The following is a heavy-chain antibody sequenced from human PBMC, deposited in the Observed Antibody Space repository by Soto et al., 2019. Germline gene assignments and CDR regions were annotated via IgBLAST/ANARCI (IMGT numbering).Heavy chain of an antibody. D-gene: IGHD6-13*01. CDR1: GFTFSSNW. Sequence: DVQLVESGGGLVQPGGSLRLSCAASGFTFSSNWMHWVRQAPGKGLVWVSRINGDGTSTNYADSVKGRFTISRDNAKNTLYLQMNSLRAEDTAVYYCAREYSSSWYFDYWGQGTLVTVSS. CDR3: AREYSSSWYFDY. V-gene: IGHV3-74*01. J-gene: IGHJ4*02. CDR2: INGDGTST.